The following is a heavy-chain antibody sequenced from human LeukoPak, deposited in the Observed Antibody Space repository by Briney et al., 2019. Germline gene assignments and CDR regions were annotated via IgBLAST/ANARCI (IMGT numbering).Heavy chain of an antibody. CDR3: AKDDYYDSSGIL. V-gene: IGHV3-23*01. J-gene: IGHJ4*02. CDR2: ISGTGGYT. CDR1: GFTFSSYA. D-gene: IGHD3-22*01. Sequence: GGSLRLSCAASGFTFSSYAMNWVRQAPGKGLEWVSTISGTGGYTYYADSVKGRFTISRDNSKNTLYLQMNSLRAEDTAVYYCAKDDYYDSSGILWGQGTLVTVSS.